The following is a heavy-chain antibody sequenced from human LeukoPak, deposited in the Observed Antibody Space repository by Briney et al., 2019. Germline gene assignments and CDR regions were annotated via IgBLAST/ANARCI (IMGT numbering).Heavy chain of an antibody. J-gene: IGHJ4*02. V-gene: IGHV3-30*03. CDR2: ISYDGSNK. D-gene: IGHD5-18*01. CDR1: GFTFSSYS. CDR3: ARAAQYVDTAMVTGY. Sequence: PGGSLRLSCAASGFTFSSYSMNWVRQAPGKGLEWVAVISYDGSNKYYADSVKGRFTTSRDNSKNTLYLQMNSLRAEDTAVYYCARAAQYVDTAMVTGYWGQGTLVTVSS.